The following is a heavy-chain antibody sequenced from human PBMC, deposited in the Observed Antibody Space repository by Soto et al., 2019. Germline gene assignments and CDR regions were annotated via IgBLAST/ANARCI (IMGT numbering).Heavy chain of an antibody. J-gene: IGHJ4*02. V-gene: IGHV4-34*01. Sequence: QVQLQQWGAGLLKPSETLSLTCAVDGGSFSGYYWNWIRQPPGKGLAWIGKIKHSESTRYNPSLRSLVTVSVDTYKNQFSLRLSSVTAADTAVYYCARGRGSYSLPFDYWGQGTLGSVSS. CDR2: IKHSEST. CDR3: ARGRGSYSLPFDY. D-gene: IGHD3-10*01. CDR1: GGSFSGYY.